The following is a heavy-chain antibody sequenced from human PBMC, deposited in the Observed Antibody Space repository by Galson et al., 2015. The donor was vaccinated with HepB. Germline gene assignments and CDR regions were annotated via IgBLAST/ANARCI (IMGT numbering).Heavy chain of an antibody. Sequence: ETLSLTCTVSGGSISSSSYYWGWIRQPPGKGLEWIGSIYHSGSTYYNPSLKSRVTISVDTSKNQFSLKLSSVTAADTAVYYCARDLLGEMVRGDNPEGWFDPWGQGTLVTVSS. CDR1: GGSISSSSYY. J-gene: IGHJ5*02. D-gene: IGHD3-10*01. CDR3: ARDLLGEMVRGDNPEGWFDP. CDR2: IYHSGST. V-gene: IGHV4-39*07.